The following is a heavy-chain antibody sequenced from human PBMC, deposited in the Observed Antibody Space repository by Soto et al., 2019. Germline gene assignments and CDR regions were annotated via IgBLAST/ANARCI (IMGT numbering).Heavy chain of an antibody. CDR1: GYSFTSYW. CDR3: ARMSYDFWSGLYGMDV. CDR2: IDPSDSYT. D-gene: IGHD3-3*01. V-gene: IGHV5-10-1*01. Sequence: GESLKISCKGSGYSFTSYWISWVRQMPGKGLEWMGRIDPSDSYTNYSPSFQGHVTISADKSISTAYLQWSSLKASDTAMYYCARMSYDFWSGLYGMDVWGQGTTVTVSS. J-gene: IGHJ6*02.